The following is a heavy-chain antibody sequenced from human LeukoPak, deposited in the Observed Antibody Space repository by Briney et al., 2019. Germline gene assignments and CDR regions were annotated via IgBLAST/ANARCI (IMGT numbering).Heavy chain of an antibody. CDR2: IYPDDSNT. D-gene: IGHD6-13*01. CDR1: GYNFPIYW. CDR3: ARQGAAGKYYYYYMDV. J-gene: IGHJ6*03. Sequence: RGESLKISCKGSGYNFPIYWIGWVRQMPGQGLEWMGIIYPDDSNTIYGPSFQGQVTISADKSINTAYLEWSSLKASDTAIYYCARQGAAGKYYYYYMDVWGKGTTVTVSS. V-gene: IGHV5-51*01.